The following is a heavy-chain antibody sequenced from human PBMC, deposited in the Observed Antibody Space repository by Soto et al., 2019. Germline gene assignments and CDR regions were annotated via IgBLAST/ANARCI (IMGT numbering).Heavy chain of an antibody. CDR1: GDSVSSNSAA. V-gene: IGHV6-1*01. J-gene: IGHJ6*02. CDR3: ARGYCSSTSCKASDYYYYGMDV. CDR2: TYYRSKWYN. D-gene: IGHD2-2*01. Sequence: SQTLSLTCAISGDSVSSNSAAWNWIRQSPSRGLEWLGRTYYRSKWYNDYAVSVKSRITINPDTSKNQFSLQLNSVTPEDTAVYYCARGYCSSTSCKASDYYYYGMDVWGQGTTVTLSS.